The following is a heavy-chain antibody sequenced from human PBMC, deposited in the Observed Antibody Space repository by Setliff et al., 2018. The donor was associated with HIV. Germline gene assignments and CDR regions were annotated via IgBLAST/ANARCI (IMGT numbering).Heavy chain of an antibody. J-gene: IGHJ4*02. CDR3: ARDPLGYCSGGSCYSSPLSFDY. V-gene: IGHV1-18*01. CDR1: GYTFTSYG. Sequence: ASVKVSCKASGYTFTSYGISWVRQAPGQGLEWMGWISAYNGNTNYAQKLQGRVTMTTDTSTSTAYMELRSLRSDDTAVYYCARDPLGYCSGGSCYSSPLSFDYWGQGTPVTVS. CDR2: ISAYNGNT. D-gene: IGHD2-15*01.